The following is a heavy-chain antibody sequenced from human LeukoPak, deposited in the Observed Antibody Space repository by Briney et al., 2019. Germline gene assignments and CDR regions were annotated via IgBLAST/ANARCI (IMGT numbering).Heavy chain of an antibody. CDR1: GYTFTSYD. CDR2: MNPNSGNT. CDR3: ARRHYGFTIFGANNWFDP. J-gene: IGHJ5*02. D-gene: IGHD3-3*01. V-gene: IGHV1-8*01. Sequence: ASVKVSCKASGYTFTSYDINWVRQATGQGLGWMGWMNPNSGNTGYAQKFQGRVTMTRNTPISTAYMELSSLRSEDTAVYYCARRHYGFTIFGANNWFDPWGQGTLVTVSS.